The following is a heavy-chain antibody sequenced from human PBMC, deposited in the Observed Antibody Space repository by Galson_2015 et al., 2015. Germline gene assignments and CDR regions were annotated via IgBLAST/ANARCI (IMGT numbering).Heavy chain of an antibody. V-gene: IGHV3-48*03. CDR3: ARGLTKLFDY. J-gene: IGHJ4*02. CDR2: ISSSGVNI. D-gene: IGHD1-1*01. CDR1: GFTFSGYD. Sequence: SLRLSCAASGFTFSGYDMSWVRQAPGMGLECVSYISSSGVNIYYADSVKGRFTISRDNAKNSLYLQMNSLRAEDPAVYYCARGLTKLFDYWGQGTLVTVSS.